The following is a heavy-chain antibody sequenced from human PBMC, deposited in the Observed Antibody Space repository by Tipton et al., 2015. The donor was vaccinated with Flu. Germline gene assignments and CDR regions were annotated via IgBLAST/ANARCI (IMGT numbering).Heavy chain of an antibody. CDR1: GYTFTSYG. CDR2: ISGYNGNT. D-gene: IGHD3-10*01. Sequence: QVQLVQSGGEVKKPGASVKVSCKASGYTFTSYGISWVRQAPGQGLEWMGWISGYNGNTNYAQKFQGRVTMTTDTSTSTAYMELRSLRSDDTAVYYCARDYGTFYSGSGSVNWFDPWGQGTLVTVSP. CDR3: ARDYGTFYSGSGSVNWFDP. V-gene: IGHV1-18*04. J-gene: IGHJ5*02.